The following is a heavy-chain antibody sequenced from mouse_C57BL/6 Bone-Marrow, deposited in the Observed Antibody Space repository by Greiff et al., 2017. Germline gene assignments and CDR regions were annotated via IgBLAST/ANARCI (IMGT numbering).Heavy chain of an antibody. CDR3: ARILIYYYGSSYDWYFDV. D-gene: IGHD1-1*01. CDR2: INPSSGYT. V-gene: IGHV1-7*01. CDR1: GYTFTSYW. J-gene: IGHJ1*03. Sequence: QVQLKQSGAELAKPGASVKLSCKASGYTFTSYWMHWVKQRPGQGLEWIGYINPSSGYTKYNQKFKDKATLTADKSSSTAYMQLSSLTYEDSAVXYCARILIYYYGSSYDWYFDVWGTGTTVTVSS.